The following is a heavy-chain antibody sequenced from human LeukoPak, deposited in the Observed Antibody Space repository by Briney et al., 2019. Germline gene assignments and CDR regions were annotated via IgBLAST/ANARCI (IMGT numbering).Heavy chain of an antibody. D-gene: IGHD2-2*01. CDR1: GFIFSSYG. CDR2: ISFDGSEK. V-gene: IGHV3-30*19. Sequence: GGSLRLSCVTSGFIFSSYGFHWVRQARRKGLEWVAVISFDGSEKYYADSAKGRFSISTDYSRNTLYLEMNSLRADDTAVYYCVRSQLQYCTTTSCYVFDSWGQGTLVTVSS. J-gene: IGHJ4*02. CDR3: VRSQLQYCTTTSCYVFDS.